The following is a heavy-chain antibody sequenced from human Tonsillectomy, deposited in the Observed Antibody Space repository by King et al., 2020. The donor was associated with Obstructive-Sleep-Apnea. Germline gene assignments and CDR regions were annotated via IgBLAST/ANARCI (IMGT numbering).Heavy chain of an antibody. D-gene: IGHD5-12*01. V-gene: IGHV4-31*03. CDR1: GGSINSGDYH. Sequence: HVQLQESGPGLVKPSQTLSLSCTVSGGSINSGDYHWSWIRQHPGKGLEWIGYIDDSGSTYYNPSLKSRVTMSIDTSQNKFALRLRSVTAADTAVYFCAREDMVDTIIDQWGQGTLVTVSS. CDR2: IDDSGST. CDR3: AREDMVDTIIDQ. J-gene: IGHJ4*02.